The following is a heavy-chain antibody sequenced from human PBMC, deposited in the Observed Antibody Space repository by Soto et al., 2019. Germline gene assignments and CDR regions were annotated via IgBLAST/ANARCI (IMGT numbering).Heavy chain of an antibody. V-gene: IGHV1-2*02. Sequence: QVHLVQSGAEVKKPGASVTVSCKASRDTFTGYYMHWVRQAPGQGLEWMGWINPNSGGPNYAQKFQGRVTMTRDTSISTVYMELSRLRSDDTAVYYCARSRIPDAFDIWVQGTMVTVSS. CDR2: INPNSGGP. CDR3: ARSRIPDAFDI. CDR1: RDTFTGYY. J-gene: IGHJ3*02.